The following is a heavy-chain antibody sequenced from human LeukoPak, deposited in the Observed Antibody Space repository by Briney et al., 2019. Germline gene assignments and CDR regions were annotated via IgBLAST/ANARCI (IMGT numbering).Heavy chain of an antibody. CDR2: LYISGST. Sequence: SETLSLTCTVSGASISSYYYNWIRQTAGGGLEWIGRLYISGSTDYNPSLKSRVTISVDTSNNQFSLKLNSVTAAVTAVYYCARGGDPIDYWGQGTLVTVSS. D-gene: IGHD2-21*02. CDR1: GASISSYY. J-gene: IGHJ4*02. CDR3: ARGGDPIDY. V-gene: IGHV4-4*07.